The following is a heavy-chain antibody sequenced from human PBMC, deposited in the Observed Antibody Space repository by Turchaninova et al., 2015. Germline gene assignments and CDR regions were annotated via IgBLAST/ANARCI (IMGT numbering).Heavy chain of an antibody. J-gene: IGHJ1*01. D-gene: IGHD2-21*01. V-gene: IGHV1-2*06. CDR1: GYTCTNNY. CDR3: ARDLSLCSGGDCYPMSEYLQH. CDR2: INPDSGGT. Sequence: QVPLVQSGAEVKKPGSSMKVSGKPSGYTCTNNYIPWVRQAPGQGLEWMGLINPDSGGTNYAQKFQDRVTMTRDTSITTAYLELSSLRSDDTAVYYCARDLSLCSGGDCYPMSEYLQHWGQGTLVTVSS.